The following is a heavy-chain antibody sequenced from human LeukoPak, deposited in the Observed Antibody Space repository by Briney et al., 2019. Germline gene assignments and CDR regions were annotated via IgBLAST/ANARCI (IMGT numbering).Heavy chain of an antibody. CDR1: GGSISSYY. V-gene: IGHV4-59*01. CDR2: IYYSGST. CDR3: ARGTVPAAIGWFDP. Sequence: PSETLSLTCTVSGGSISSYYWSWIRQPPGKGLEWIGYIYYSGSTNYNPSLKSRVTISVDTSKNQFSLKLSSVTAADTAVYYCARGTVPAAIGWFDPWGQGTLVTVSS. D-gene: IGHD2-2*01. J-gene: IGHJ5*02.